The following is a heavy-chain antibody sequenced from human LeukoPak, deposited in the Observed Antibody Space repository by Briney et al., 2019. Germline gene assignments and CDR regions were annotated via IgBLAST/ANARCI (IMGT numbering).Heavy chain of an antibody. J-gene: IGHJ6*02. D-gene: IGHD6-6*01. CDR2: ISYDGSNK. Sequence: PGGSLRLSCAASGFTFSSYAMHWVRQAPGKGLEWVAVISYDGSNKYYADSVRGRFTISRDNSKNTLYLQMNSLRAEDTAVYYCARDRGSSGHYYYYGMDVWGQGTTVTVSS. CDR1: GFTFSSYA. CDR3: ARDRGSSGHYYYYGMDV. V-gene: IGHV3-30-3*01.